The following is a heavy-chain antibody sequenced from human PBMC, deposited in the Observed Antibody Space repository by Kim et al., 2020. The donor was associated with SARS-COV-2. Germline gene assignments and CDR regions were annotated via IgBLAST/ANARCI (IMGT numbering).Heavy chain of an antibody. J-gene: IGHJ6*02. Sequence: TYHHPSPKSRVTISVDTSKNQFSRTLGSVTAADTAVYFCARGYGIFYGMDVWGQGTTVTVSS. V-gene: IGHV4-30-4*05. CDR3: ARGYGIFYGMDV. CDR2: T. D-gene: IGHD6-13*01.